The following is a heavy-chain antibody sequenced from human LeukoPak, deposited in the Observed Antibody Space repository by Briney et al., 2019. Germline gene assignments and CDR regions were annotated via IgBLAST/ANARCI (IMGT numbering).Heavy chain of an antibody. V-gene: IGHV4-59*08. CDR1: GGSISGYY. CDR3: ARTNYDFYGMDV. D-gene: IGHD3-3*01. J-gene: IGHJ6*01. Sequence: PSETLSLTCTVSGGSISGYYWSWLRQPPGKGLEWIAYIYYSGSTNYNPSLKSRVTISVDTSKNQFSLKLSSVTAADTAVYYCARTNYDFYGMDVWGQGTTVTVSS. CDR2: IYYSGST.